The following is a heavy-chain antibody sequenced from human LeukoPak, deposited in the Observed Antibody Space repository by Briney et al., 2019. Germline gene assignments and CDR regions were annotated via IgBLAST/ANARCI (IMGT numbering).Heavy chain of an antibody. J-gene: IGHJ4*02. CDR1: GFTVSSND. Sequence: GGSLRLSCAASGFTVSSNDMSWVRQAPGKGLEWVGRIKSKTDGGTTDYAAPVKGRFTISRDDSKNTLYLQMNSLKTEDTAVYYCTTEVLVVVAATAFDYWGQGTLVTVSS. V-gene: IGHV3-15*01. CDR3: TTEVLVVVAATAFDY. D-gene: IGHD2-15*01. CDR2: IKSKTDGGTT.